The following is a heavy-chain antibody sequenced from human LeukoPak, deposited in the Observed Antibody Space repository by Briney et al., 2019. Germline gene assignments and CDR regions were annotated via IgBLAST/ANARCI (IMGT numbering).Heavy chain of an antibody. D-gene: IGHD5-24*01. V-gene: IGHV4-31*03. J-gene: IGHJ4*02. CDR2: IYYSGST. CDR1: GGSISSGGYY. CDR3: ARGPLQRWLQLPGGYFDY. Sequence: SETLSLTCTVSGGSISSGGYYWSWIRQHPGKGLEWIVYIYYSGSTYYNPSLKSRVTISVDTSKNQFSLKLSSVTAADTAVYYCARGPLQRWLQLPGGYFDYWGQGTLVTVSS.